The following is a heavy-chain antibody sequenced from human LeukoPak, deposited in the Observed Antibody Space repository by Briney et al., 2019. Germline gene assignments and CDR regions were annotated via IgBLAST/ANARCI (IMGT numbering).Heavy chain of an antibody. D-gene: IGHD3-9*01. V-gene: IGHV1-24*01. CDR3: ARSPHILTGENFDY. CDR2: FDPEDGET. CDR1: GNTLTELS. J-gene: IGHJ4*02. Sequence: ASVKVSCKVSGNTLTELSIHWVRHAPEKGFEWMGGFDPEDGETIYAQNFQGRVTVTEDTSTDTAYMEMSRLRSDDTALYYCARSPHILTGENFDYWGQGTLVTVSS.